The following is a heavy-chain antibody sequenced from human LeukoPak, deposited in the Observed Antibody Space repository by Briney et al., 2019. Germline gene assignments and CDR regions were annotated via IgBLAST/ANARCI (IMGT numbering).Heavy chain of an antibody. CDR2: ISGGGGST. CDR1: GFTFSSYA. Sequence: GGSLRLSCAASGFTFSSYAMSWVRQAPGKGLEWVSAISGGGGSTYYADSVKGRFTISRDNSKNTLYLQMNSLRAEDTAVYYCAKGDSSGYYYTPIDYWGQGTLVTVSS. J-gene: IGHJ4*02. V-gene: IGHV3-23*01. CDR3: AKGDSSGYYYTPIDY. D-gene: IGHD3-22*01.